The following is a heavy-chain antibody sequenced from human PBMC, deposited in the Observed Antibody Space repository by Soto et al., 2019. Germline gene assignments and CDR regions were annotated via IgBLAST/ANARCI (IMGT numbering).Heavy chain of an antibody. CDR2: INNGGGT. CDR1: QYTFTNYY. V-gene: IGHV1-2*01. Sequence: QVQLVQSGAEVTKPGASVKVSCKASQYTFTNYYLHWVRQAPGQRPEWMGWINNGGGTIYAQKFRGKPPRTRDPSFTTAYMELSRLCSDVTVFYYCAASGDVSPFLDYWGQVTLLPFSS. J-gene: IGHJ4*02. D-gene: IGHD4-17*01. CDR3: AASGDVSPFLDY.